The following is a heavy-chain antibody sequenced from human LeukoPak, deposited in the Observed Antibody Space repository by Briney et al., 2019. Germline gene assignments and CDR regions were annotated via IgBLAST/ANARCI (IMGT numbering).Heavy chain of an antibody. D-gene: IGHD3-10*01. V-gene: IGHV3-23*01. J-gene: IGHJ1*01. CDR1: GFTFSSYA. Sequence: GGSLRLSCAASGFTFSSYAMSWVRQAPGKGLEWVSAISGSGGSTYYADSVQGRFTISRDDSKNTVYLQMNSLRAEDTAVYYCAKDLGYYGSGSSFQHWGQGTLVTVSS. CDR2: ISGSGGST. CDR3: AKDLGYYGSGSSFQH.